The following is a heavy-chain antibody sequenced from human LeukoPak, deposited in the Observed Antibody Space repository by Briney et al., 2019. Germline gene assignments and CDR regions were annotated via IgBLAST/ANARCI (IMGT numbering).Heavy chain of an antibody. CDR2: IYYSGST. CDR1: GGSISSGGYY. CDR3: ARYVVTSPLPWVIDY. J-gene: IGHJ4*02. D-gene: IGHD3-22*01. Sequence: KSSETLSLTCTVSGGSISSGGYYWSWIRQHPGKGLEWIGYIYYSGSTYYNPSLKSRVTISVDTPKNQFSLKLSSVTAADTAVYYCARYVVTSPLPWVIDYWGQGTLVTVSS. V-gene: IGHV4-31*03.